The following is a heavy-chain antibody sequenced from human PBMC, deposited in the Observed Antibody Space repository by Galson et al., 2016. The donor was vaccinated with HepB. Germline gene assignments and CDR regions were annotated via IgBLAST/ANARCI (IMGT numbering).Heavy chain of an antibody. V-gene: IGHV3-33*01. CDR3: KTAAVGPSASDY. J-gene: IGHJ4*02. Sequence: SLRLSCAASGLSFDSHGMHWVRQAPGKGLEWVAVVWADGGNKYYADFVQDRFTIARDNSKNTVDLQMNSLRDEDTAMYYCKTAAVGPSASDYWGQGTLVTVSS. CDR1: GLSFDSHG. D-gene: IGHD6-13*01. CDR2: VWADGGNK.